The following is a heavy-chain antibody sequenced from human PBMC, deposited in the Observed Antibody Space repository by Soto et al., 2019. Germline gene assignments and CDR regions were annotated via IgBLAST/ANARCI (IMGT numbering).Heavy chain of an antibody. CDR2: IWYDGSNK. J-gene: IGHJ6*02. CDR3: AREGYCSGGSCYFPYYYYGMDV. CDR1: GFTFSSYG. Sequence: QVQLVESGGGVVQPGRSLRLSCAASGFTFSSYGMHWVRQAPGKGLEWVAVIWYDGSNKYYADSVKGRFTISRDNSKNTLYLQMNSLRAEDTAMYYCAREGYCSGGSCYFPYYYYGMDVWGQGTTVTVSS. D-gene: IGHD2-15*01. V-gene: IGHV3-33*01.